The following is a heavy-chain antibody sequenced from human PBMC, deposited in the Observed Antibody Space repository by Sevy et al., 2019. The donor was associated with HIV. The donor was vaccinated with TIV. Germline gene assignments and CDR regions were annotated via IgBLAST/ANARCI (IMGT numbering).Heavy chain of an antibody. Sequence: GGSLRLSCAASGFSFGNYWMSWVRQAPGKGLEWVANIKRDGSEKNYVASVKGRFTISRDNAKTSLFLQMNSLRGEDTAVYYCARDCSSASCLWGMDVWGQGTTVTVSS. CDR3: ARDCSSASCLWGMDV. D-gene: IGHD2-2*01. CDR2: IKRDGSEK. V-gene: IGHV3-7*03. J-gene: IGHJ6*02. CDR1: GFSFGNYW.